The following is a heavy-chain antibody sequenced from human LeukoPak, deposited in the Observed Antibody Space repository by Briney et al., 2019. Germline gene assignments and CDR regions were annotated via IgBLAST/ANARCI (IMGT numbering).Heavy chain of an antibody. J-gene: IGHJ4*02. CDR1: GYTFTSYG. V-gene: IGHV1-18*01. CDR3: ASGPTYCSSTSCPMAY. Sequence: ASEKVSCKASGYTFTSYGISWVRQAPGQGLEWMGWISAYNGNTNYAQKLQGRVTMTTDTSTSTAYMELRSLRSDDTAVYYCASGPTYCSSTSCPMAYWGQGTLVTVSS. D-gene: IGHD2-2*01. CDR2: ISAYNGNT.